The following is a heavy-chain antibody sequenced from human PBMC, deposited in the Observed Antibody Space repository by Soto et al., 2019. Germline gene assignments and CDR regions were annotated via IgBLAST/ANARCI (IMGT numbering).Heavy chain of an antibody. Sequence: SLTCAVSGGSFTSNNWWTWVRQPPGHVLEWIGEIYRTGSTNYNPSLKSRVTISLDKSENQFSLKVTSLTAADTAVYYCASRDPGTSVDYWGQGTLVTVSS. V-gene: IGHV4-4*02. CDR3: ASRDPGTSVDY. D-gene: IGHD1-7*01. CDR1: GGSFTSNNW. J-gene: IGHJ4*02. CDR2: IYRTGST.